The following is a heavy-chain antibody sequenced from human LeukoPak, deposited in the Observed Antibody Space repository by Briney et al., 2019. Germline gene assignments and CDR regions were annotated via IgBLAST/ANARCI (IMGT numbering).Heavy chain of an antibody. V-gene: IGHV1-8*02. CDR1: GYTFTSYD. J-gene: IGHJ5*02. D-gene: IGHD5-18*01. CDR2: MNPNSGNT. Sequence: ASVTVSCKASGYTFTSYDINWVRQAPGQGLEWMGWMNPNSGNTGYAQKFQGRVTMTRDTSISTAYMELSRLRSDDTAVYYCARVTPTWIQLWSSFDPWGQGTLVTVSS. CDR3: ARVTPTWIQLWSSFDP.